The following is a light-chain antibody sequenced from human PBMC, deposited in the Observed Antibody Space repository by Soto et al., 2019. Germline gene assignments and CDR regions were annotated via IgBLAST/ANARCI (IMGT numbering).Light chain of an antibody. V-gene: IGKV3-20*01. Sequence: EIVLTQSPATLSVSPVERATLSCMASQSVNTDLAWYQQKPGQAPRLLIYSASSRATGIPDRFSGSGSGTDYTLTISRLEPEDSAVYYCQQYGYSFWTFGQGTKVDIK. CDR1: QSVNTD. J-gene: IGKJ1*01. CDR3: QQYGYSFWT. CDR2: SAS.